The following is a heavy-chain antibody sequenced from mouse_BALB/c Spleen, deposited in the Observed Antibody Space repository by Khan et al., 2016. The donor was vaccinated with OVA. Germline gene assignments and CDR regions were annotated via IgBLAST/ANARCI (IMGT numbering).Heavy chain of an antibody. J-gene: IGHJ4*01. Sequence: QVQLKESGPGLVAPSQSLSITCTISGFSLTNYGVHWVRQPPGKGLEWLVVIWSDGSTTYNSALKSRLSISKDNSKSQVFLKMNSLQTDDKAMYYCVRQPYYHYYLMDYWGQGTSVTVSS. V-gene: IGHV2-6-1*01. CDR1: GFSLTNYG. CDR3: VRQPYYHYYLMDY. D-gene: IGHD2-10*01. CDR2: IWSDGST.